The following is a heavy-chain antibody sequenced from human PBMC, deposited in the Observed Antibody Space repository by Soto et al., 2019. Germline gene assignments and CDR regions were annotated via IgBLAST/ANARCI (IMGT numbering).Heavy chain of an antibody. CDR1: GFTFSSYA. Sequence: GGSLRLSCAASGFTFSSYAMHWVRQAPGKGLEWVAVISYDGSNKYYADSVKGRFTISRDNSKNTLYLQMNSLRAEDTAVYYCARKSSRYNWNHGGYFDLWGRGTLVTVSS. V-gene: IGHV3-30-3*01. D-gene: IGHD1-20*01. CDR3: ARKSSRYNWNHGGYFDL. CDR2: ISYDGSNK. J-gene: IGHJ2*01.